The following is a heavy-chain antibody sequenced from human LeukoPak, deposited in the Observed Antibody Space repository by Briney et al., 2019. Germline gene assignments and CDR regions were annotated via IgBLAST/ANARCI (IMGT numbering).Heavy chain of an antibody. J-gene: IGHJ5*02. Sequence: SVKVSCKASGGTFSSYAISWVRQAPGQGLEWMGRIIPILGIANYAQKFQGRVTITADKSTSTAYMELSSLRSEDTAVYYCARVGDSSGDVTGWFDPWGQGTLVTVSS. CDR2: IIPILGIA. D-gene: IGHD6-19*01. V-gene: IGHV1-69*04. CDR3: ARVGDSSGDVTGWFDP. CDR1: GGTFSSYA.